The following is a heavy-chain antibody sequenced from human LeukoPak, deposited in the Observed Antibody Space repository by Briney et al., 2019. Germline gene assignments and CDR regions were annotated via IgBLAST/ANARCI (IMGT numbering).Heavy chain of an antibody. J-gene: IGHJ4*02. V-gene: IGHV4-59*08. CDR1: GGYIRSYY. D-gene: IGHD3-10*01. Sequence: SETLSLTCNVSGGYIRSYYWTWIRQPPGKGLEWIGYVHDSGSTHYNPSLQSRVSVSMDTSKNQFSLKLTSVTAADTAVYYCATQYNSGTLAYGYWGQGTLVTVSS. CDR2: VHDSGST. CDR3: ATQYNSGTLAYGY.